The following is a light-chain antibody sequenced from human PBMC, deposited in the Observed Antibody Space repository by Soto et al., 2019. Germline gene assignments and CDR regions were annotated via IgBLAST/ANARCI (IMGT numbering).Light chain of an antibody. Sequence: QSALTQPASASGSPGQSITISCTGTSSDVGGYNYVSWYQQHSGKAPKLMIYEVSNRPSGVSNRFSGSKSGNTASLTISGLQAEDEADYYCSSYTGGSTWVFGGGTQLTVL. CDR2: EVS. CDR3: SSYTGGSTWV. CDR1: SSDVGGYNY. J-gene: IGLJ3*02. V-gene: IGLV2-14*01.